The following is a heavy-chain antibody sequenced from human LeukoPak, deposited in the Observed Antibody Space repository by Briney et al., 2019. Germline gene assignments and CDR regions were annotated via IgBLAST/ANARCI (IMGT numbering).Heavy chain of an antibody. Sequence: SETLSLTCTVSGGSISSYYWSCIWQPAGKGLEWIGRIYTSGSTNYNPSLKSRVTMSVDTSKNQFSLKLSSVTAADTAVYYCASRTIFGVVNDYWGQGTLVTVSS. V-gene: IGHV4-4*07. J-gene: IGHJ4*02. CDR1: GGSISSYY. CDR3: ASRTIFGVVNDY. CDR2: IYTSGST. D-gene: IGHD3-3*01.